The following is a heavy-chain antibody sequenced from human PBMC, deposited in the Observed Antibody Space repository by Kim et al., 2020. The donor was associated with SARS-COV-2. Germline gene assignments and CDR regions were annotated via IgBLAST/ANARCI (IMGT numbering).Heavy chain of an antibody. V-gene: IGHV4-34*01. CDR1: GGSFSGYY. Sequence: SETLSLTCAVYGGSFSGYYWSWIRQPPGKGLEWIGEINHSGSTNYNPSLKSRVTISVDTSKNQFSLKLSSVTAADTAVYYCARVSSVTRSGDYGSSNWGQGTLVTVSS. J-gene: IGHJ4*02. D-gene: IGHD4-17*01. CDR3: ARVSSVTRSGDYGSSN. CDR2: INHSGST.